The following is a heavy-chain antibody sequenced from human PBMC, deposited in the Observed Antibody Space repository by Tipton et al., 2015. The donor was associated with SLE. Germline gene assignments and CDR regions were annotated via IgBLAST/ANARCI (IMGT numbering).Heavy chain of an antibody. Sequence: TLSLTCTVSGVSISSSSYYWAWIRQPPGKGLEWIGSIYYSGTTYYNPSLKSRVTITIDASKNQFSLKLSSVTAADTAVYYCASSLWFGESYFDYWGQGTLVTVSS. V-gene: IGHV4-39*07. CDR3: ASSLWFGESYFDY. CDR1: GVSISSSSYY. CDR2: IYYSGTT. D-gene: IGHD3-10*01. J-gene: IGHJ4*02.